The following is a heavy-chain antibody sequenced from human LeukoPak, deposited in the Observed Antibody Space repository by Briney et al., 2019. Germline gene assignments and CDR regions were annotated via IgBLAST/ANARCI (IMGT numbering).Heavy chain of an antibody. CDR2: FSGRGGST. CDR3: AKEGVPGSTLLYYFDY. J-gene: IGHJ4*02. CDR1: GFTFSSYA. D-gene: IGHD1-7*01. V-gene: IGHV3-23*01. Sequence: GGSLRLSCAASGFTFSSYAMSWVRQAPGKGLEWVSTFSGRGGSTYYADSVKGRFTISRDNSKNTLYLEMSSLRGEDTAVYFCAKEGVPGSTLLYYFDYWGQGTLATVSS.